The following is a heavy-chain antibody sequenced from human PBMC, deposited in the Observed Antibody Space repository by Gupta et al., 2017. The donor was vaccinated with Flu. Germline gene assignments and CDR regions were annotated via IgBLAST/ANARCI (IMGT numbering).Heavy chain of an antibody. D-gene: IGHD4-17*01. CDR2: ISSSSSYI. CDR3: ARLATVTRDY. CDR1: GFTFSSYS. Sequence: EVQLVESGGGLVKPGGSLSLSCAASGFTFSSYSMNWVRQAPGKGLEWVSSISSSSSYIYYADSVKGRFTISRDNAKNSLYLQMNSLRAEDTAVYYCARLATVTRDYWGQGTLVTVSS. J-gene: IGHJ4*02. V-gene: IGHV3-21*01.